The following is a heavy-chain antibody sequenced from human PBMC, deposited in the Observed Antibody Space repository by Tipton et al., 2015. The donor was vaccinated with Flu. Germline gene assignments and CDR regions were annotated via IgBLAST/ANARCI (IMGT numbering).Heavy chain of an antibody. CDR2: IYHSGST. Sequence: TLSLTCTVSGYSISSGYYWGWIRQPPGKGLEWIGSIYHSGSTYYNPSLKSRVTISVDTSKNQFSLKLSSVTAADTAVYYCAGALSGYYFYAFDIWGQGTMVTVSS. CDR1: GYSISSGYY. J-gene: IGHJ3*02. D-gene: IGHD3-22*01. V-gene: IGHV4-38-2*02. CDR3: AGALSGYYFYAFDI.